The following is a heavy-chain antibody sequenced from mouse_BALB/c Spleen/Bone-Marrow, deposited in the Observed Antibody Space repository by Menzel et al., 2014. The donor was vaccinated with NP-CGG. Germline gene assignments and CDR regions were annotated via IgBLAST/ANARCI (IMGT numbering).Heavy chain of an antibody. V-gene: IGHV1S127*01. CDR3: TMDDYDGGYYFDY. CDR2: IDPSDSYT. Sequence: QVQLQQSGAELVKPGASVKMSCKASGYTFTSYWMHWVKQRPGQGLEWIGTIDPSDSYTSYNQKFKGKATLTVDTSSSTAYMQLSSLTSEDSAVYYCTMDDYDGGYYFDYCGQGTTLTVSS. CDR1: GYTFTSYW. D-gene: IGHD2-4*01. J-gene: IGHJ2*01.